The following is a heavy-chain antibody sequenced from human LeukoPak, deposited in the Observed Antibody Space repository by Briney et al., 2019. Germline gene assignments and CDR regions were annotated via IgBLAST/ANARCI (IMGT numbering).Heavy chain of an antibody. CDR2: INSDGITT. V-gene: IGHV3-74*01. CDR3: ARDGSLPDY. CDR1: GFAFSSYW. J-gene: IGHJ4*02. Sequence: PGGSLRLSCAASGFAFSSYWMHWVRQAPGEGLVWVSRINSDGITTSYADSVKGRFTISRDNAKNTLYLQMNSLRAEDTAVYFCARDGSLPDYWGQGTLVTASS.